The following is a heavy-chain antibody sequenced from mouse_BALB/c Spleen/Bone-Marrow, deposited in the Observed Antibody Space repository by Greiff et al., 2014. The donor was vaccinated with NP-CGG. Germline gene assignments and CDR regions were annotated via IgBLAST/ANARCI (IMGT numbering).Heavy chain of an antibody. Sequence: VQLQQSGAELMKPGASVKISCKATGYTFSSYWIEWVKQRPGHGLEWIGEIIPGSGSTNYNEKFKGKATFTADTSSNTAYMQLSSLTSEDSAVYYCAREDGLWYFDVWGAGTTVTVSS. J-gene: IGHJ1*01. CDR2: IIPGSGST. CDR3: AREDGLWYFDV. V-gene: IGHV1-9*01. CDR1: GYTFSSYW. D-gene: IGHD1-1*01.